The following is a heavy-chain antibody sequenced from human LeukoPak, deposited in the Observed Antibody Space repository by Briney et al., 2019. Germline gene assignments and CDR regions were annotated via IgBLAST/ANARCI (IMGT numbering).Heavy chain of an antibody. CDR1: GFTFSSYS. CDR3: ARAAAGTMSGY. CDR2: ISGSSSYI. D-gene: IGHD6-13*01. Sequence: GGSLRLSCAASGFTFSSYSMNWVRQAPGKGLEWVSSISGSSSYINYADSVKGRFTISRDNSKNTLYLQMNSLRAEDTAVYYCARAAAGTMSGYWGQGTLVTVSS. V-gene: IGHV3-21*04. J-gene: IGHJ4*02.